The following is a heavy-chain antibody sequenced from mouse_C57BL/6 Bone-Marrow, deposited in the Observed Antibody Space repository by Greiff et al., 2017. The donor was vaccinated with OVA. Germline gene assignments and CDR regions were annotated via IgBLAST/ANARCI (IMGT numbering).Heavy chain of an antibody. V-gene: IGHV10-1*01. J-gene: IGHJ2*01. CDR3: VRADTNDY. Sequence: VKDRFTISRDDSESMLYLQMNNLKTEDTAMYYCVRADTNDYWGQGTTLTVSS. D-gene: IGHD1-1*01.